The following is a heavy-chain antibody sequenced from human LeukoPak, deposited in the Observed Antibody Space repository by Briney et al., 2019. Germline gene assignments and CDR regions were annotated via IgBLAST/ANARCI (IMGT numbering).Heavy chain of an antibody. CDR1: GGSFSSSSYY. V-gene: IGHV4-39*01. J-gene: IGHJ4*02. CDR3: ARQRGYSYGPWYFDY. Sequence: SETLTLTCTVSGGSFSSSSYYWGWHRPAQGKELEWIMSIYYRGSTYYNRSLKSRVTISVDTSKNQFSPKLSSVTAADTAVYYCARQRGYSYGPWYFDYWGQGTLVTVSS. D-gene: IGHD5-18*01. CDR2: IYYRGST.